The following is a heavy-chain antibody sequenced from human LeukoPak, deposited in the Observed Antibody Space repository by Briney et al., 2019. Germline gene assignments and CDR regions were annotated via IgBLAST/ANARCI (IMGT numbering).Heavy chain of an antibody. D-gene: IGHD5-18*01. J-gene: IGHJ6*03. V-gene: IGHV4-59*01. Sequence: PSETLSLTCTVSGGSISSYYWSWIRQPPGKGLEWIGYIYYSGSTNYNPSLKSRVTISVDTSKNQFSLKLSSVTAADTAVYYCARDRGYSYGFRGDYYYYYYMDVWGKGTTVTISS. CDR1: GGSISSYY. CDR2: IYYSGST. CDR3: ARDRGYSYGFRGDYYYYYYMDV.